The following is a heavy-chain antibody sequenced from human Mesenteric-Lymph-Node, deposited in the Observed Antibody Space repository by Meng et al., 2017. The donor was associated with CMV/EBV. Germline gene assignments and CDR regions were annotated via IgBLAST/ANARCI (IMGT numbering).Heavy chain of an antibody. CDR2: TYYRSKWYY. V-gene: IGHV6-1*01. CDR1: GDSVSNNRAA. D-gene: IGHD6-19*01. Sequence: CANSGDSVSNNRAAWNWIRQSPSRGLEWLGRTYYRSKWYYDYAVSVKSRITINPDTSKNQFSLQLNSVTPEDTAVYYCARASSGWYGHWGQGTLVTVSS. CDR3: ARASSGWYGH. J-gene: IGHJ4*02.